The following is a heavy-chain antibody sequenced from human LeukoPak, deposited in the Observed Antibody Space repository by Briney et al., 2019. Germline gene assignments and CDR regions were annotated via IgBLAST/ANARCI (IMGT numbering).Heavy chain of an antibody. D-gene: IGHD1-26*01. Sequence: GGSLRLSCAASGFTFSSYGMHWVRQAPGKGLVWVAFIRYDGSNKYYADSVKGRFTISRDNSKNTLYLQMNSLRAEDTAVYYCARDLVPGGRHDAFDIWGQGTMVTVSS. CDR1: GFTFSSYG. CDR2: IRYDGSNK. V-gene: IGHV3-30*02. J-gene: IGHJ3*02. CDR3: ARDLVPGGRHDAFDI.